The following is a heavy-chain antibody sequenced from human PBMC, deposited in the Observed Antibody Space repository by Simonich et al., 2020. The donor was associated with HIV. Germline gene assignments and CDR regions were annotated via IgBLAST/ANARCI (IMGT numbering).Heavy chain of an antibody. J-gene: IGHJ6*03. CDR2: IIWNSNNI. D-gene: IGHD1-26*01. Sequence: DVQLVESGGGLVQPGRSLRLSCAASGFPFEDYALHWVRQAPGHGLEWVSVIIWNSNNIGYADAVKGRFSISRDNAKNSLYLERNSLRAEDMALYYCAKGGGTYLSAYYFYMDVWGKGTTVTVSS. V-gene: IGHV3-9*03. CDR3: AKGGGTYLSAYYFYMDV. CDR1: GFPFEDYA.